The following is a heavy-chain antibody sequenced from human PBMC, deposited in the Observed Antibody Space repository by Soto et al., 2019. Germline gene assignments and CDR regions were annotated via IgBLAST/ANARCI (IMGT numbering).Heavy chain of an antibody. V-gene: IGHV3-23*01. CDR2: ISGSGGST. Sequence: GGSLRPSCAASGFTFSSYAMSWVRQAPGKGLEWVSAISGSGGSTYYADSVKGRFTISRDNSKNTLYLQMNSLRAEDTAVYYCAKDTIPLYSSSSDSVYWGQGTLVTVSS. CDR3: AKDTIPLYSSSSDSVY. CDR1: GFTFSSYA. D-gene: IGHD6-6*01. J-gene: IGHJ4*02.